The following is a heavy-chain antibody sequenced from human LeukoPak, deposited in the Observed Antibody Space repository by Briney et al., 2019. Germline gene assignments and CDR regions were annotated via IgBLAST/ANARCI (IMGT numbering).Heavy chain of an antibody. D-gene: IGHD4-17*01. CDR3: ARDSADYGDYDY. V-gene: IGHV1-46*01. CDR1: GYTFTSYF. J-gene: IGHJ4*02. Sequence: ASVKVSFKASGYTFTSYFMHWVRQAPGQGLDWMGIINPSGGSTSYAQKFQGRVTMTRDTSTSTVYMELSSLRSEDTAVYYCARDSADYGDYDYRGQGTLVTVSS. CDR2: INPSGGST.